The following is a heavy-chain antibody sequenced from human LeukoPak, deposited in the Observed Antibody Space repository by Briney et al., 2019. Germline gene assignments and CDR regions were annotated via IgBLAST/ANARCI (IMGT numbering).Heavy chain of an antibody. CDR2: MNPNSGNT. Sequence: ASVKVSCKASGYTFTSYDINWVRQATGQGLEWMGWMNPNSGNTGYAQKFQGRVTMTRDTSTSTVYMELSSLRSEDTAVYYCARDRRVRLGYCSSTSCYREVRFDPWGQGTLVTVSS. V-gene: IGHV1-8*01. D-gene: IGHD2-2*01. CDR1: GYTFTSYD. CDR3: ARDRRVRLGYCSSTSCYREVRFDP. J-gene: IGHJ5*02.